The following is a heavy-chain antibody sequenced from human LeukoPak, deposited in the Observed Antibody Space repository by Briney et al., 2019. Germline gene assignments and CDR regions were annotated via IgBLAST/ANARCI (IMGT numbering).Heavy chain of an antibody. J-gene: IGHJ4*02. CDR1: GGSISSYY. CDR2: IYYSGST. D-gene: IGHD6-13*01. V-gene: IGHV4-59*08. CDR3: ARRSGSSSWLYFDY. Sequence: SETLSLTCTVSGGSISSYYWSWIRQPPGKGLEWIGYIYYSGSTNYNPSLKSRVTISVDTSKNQFSLKLSSVTAADTAVYYWARRSGSSSWLYFDYWGQGTLVTVSS.